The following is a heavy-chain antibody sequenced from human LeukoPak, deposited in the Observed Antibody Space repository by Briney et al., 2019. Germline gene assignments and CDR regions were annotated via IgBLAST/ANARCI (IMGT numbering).Heavy chain of an antibody. V-gene: IGHV1-2*02. CDR1: GYTFTGYY. J-gene: IGHJ4*02. D-gene: IGHD3-9*01. Sequence: GASVKVSCKASGYTFTGYYMHWVRQAPGQGLEWMGWINPNSGGTNYAQKFQGRVTMTRDTSISTAYMELSRLRSDDTAVYYCARALRYFDWSKAGTNDYWGQGTLVTVSS. CDR3: ARALRYFDWSKAGTNDY. CDR2: INPNSGGT.